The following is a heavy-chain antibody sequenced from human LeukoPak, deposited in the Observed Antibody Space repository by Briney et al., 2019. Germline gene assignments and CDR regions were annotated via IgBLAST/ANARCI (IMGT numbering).Heavy chain of an antibody. CDR2: ISSSGSTI. V-gene: IGHV3-11*04. Sequence: GGSLRLSCAASGFTFSDYYMSWIRQAPGKGLEWVSYISSSGSTIYYADSVQGRFTISRDNAKNSLYLHMNSLRVDDTAVYYCVGEMDSGWYPYWGPGTLVTVSS. CDR1: GFTFSDYY. CDR3: VGEMDSGWYPY. D-gene: IGHD6-19*01. J-gene: IGHJ4*02.